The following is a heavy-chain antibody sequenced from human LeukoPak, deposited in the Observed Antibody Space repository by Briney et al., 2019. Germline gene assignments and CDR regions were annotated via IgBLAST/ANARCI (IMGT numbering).Heavy chain of an antibody. CDR2: INWNGGST. J-gene: IGHJ4*02. V-gene: IGHV3-20*04. CDR1: GFTFDDYG. D-gene: IGHD4-11*01. Sequence: GGSLRLSCAASGFTFDDYGMSWVRQAPGKGLEWVSGINWNGGSTGYADSLKGRFTISRDTSKNTLSLQMNSLRTEDTAVYYCATRTTVSVFDYWGQGTLVTVSS. CDR3: ATRTTVSVFDY.